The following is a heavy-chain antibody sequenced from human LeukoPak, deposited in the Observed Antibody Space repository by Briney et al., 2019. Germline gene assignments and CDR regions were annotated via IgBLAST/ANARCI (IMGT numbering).Heavy chain of an antibody. Sequence: GGSLRLSCAASGFTFSGYGMHWVRQAPGKGLEWVAFIRYDGSNKYYADPVKGRFTISRDNSKNTLYLQMNSLRAEDTAVYYCAKDRRSGWYFDYWGQGTLVTVSS. J-gene: IGHJ4*02. CDR1: GFTFSGYG. D-gene: IGHD6-19*01. V-gene: IGHV3-30*02. CDR3: AKDRRSGWYFDY. CDR2: IRYDGSNK.